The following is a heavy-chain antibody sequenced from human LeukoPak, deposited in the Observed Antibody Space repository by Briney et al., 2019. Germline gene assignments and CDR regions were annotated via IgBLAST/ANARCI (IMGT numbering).Heavy chain of an antibody. CDR3: ARTGGNRGPFDY. V-gene: IGHV1-69*01. CDR2: IIPIFGTA. J-gene: IGHJ4*02. Sequence: ASVKVSCKASGGTFISYAISWVRQASGQGLEWMGGIIPIFGTANYAQKFQGRVTITADESTSTAYMELSSLRSEDTAVYYCARTGGNRGPFDYWGQGTLVTVSS. CDR1: GGTFISYA. D-gene: IGHD4-23*01.